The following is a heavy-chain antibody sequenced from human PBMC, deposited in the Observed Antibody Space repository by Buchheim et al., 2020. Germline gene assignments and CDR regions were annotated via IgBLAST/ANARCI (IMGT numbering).Heavy chain of an antibody. J-gene: IGHJ5*02. V-gene: IGHV4-39*01. D-gene: IGHD1-26*01. CDR2: VYFSGST. CDR3: ARQGGIVVGAKNNCFDP. CDR1: GGSIKSSSHY. Sequence: QLQLQESGPGLVKPSETLSLTCIVSGGSIKSSSHYWAWIRQTPGKGLDWIGSVYFSGSTHYNPSLQSRVSMSADTSKNQFTLKLSSVTAADTAVYYCARQGGIVVGAKNNCFDPWGQGTL.